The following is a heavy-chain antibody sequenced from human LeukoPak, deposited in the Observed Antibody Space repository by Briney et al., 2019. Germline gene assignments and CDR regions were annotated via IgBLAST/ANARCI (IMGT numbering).Heavy chain of an antibody. D-gene: IGHD3-10*01. CDR1: GFTFDDYG. J-gene: IGHJ3*02. CDR3: ARAMVRGDIISAFDI. CDR2: INWNGGST. V-gene: IGHV3-20*01. Sequence: GGSLRLSCAASGFTFDDYGMSWVRQAPGKGLEWVSGINWNGGSTGYADSVKGRFTISRDNAKNSLYLQMNSLRAEDTALYHCARAMVRGDIISAFDIWGQGTMVTVSS.